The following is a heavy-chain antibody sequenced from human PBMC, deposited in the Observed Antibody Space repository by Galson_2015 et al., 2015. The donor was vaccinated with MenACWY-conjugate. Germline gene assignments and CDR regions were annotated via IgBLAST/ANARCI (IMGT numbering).Heavy chain of an antibody. Sequence: SLRLSCAASGFVFSDYYMTWVRQAPGKGLEWVANIKQDSTEKYYMASVKVRFTISRDNPKNSVFLQMNSLRAEDTAVYYCARSFYYGSGGDSWGQGTLVTVSS. D-gene: IGHD3-10*01. J-gene: IGHJ4*02. CDR3: ARSFYYGSGGDS. CDR2: IKQDSTEK. V-gene: IGHV3-7*03. CDR1: GFVFSDYY.